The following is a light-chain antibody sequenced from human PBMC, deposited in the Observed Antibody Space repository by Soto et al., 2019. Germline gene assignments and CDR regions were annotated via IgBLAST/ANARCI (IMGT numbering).Light chain of an antibody. CDR3: QQSHSTPWT. CDR2: GAS. V-gene: IGKV1-39*01. Sequence: DIQMTQSPSSLSASIGDRVTITCRASQTITTYLNWYQQKPGIAPKLLIYGASSLQSGVPSRFTGSGSGTDFTLTISSLQPEDFATYHCQQSHSTPWTFGQGTKVEIK. CDR1: QTITTY. J-gene: IGKJ1*01.